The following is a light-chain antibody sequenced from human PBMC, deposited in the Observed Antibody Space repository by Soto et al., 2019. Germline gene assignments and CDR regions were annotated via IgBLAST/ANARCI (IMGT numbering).Light chain of an antibody. CDR3: QQYGSSPRYT. Sequence: EIVLTQSPGTLSLSPGERATLSCRASQSVSSSYLAWYQQKPGQAPRLLISGASSSATGIPDMFSGSGSGTDFTLTISRLEPEDFAVYYCQQYGSSPRYTFGQGTKLEIK. J-gene: IGKJ2*01. CDR1: QSVSSSY. CDR2: GAS. V-gene: IGKV3-20*01.